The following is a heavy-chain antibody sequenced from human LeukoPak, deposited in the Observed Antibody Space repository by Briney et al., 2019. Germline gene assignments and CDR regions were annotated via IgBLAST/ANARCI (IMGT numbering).Heavy chain of an antibody. D-gene: IGHD2-21*02. CDR3: AKDKVVVVTAIPSY. Sequence: GGSPRLSCAASGFTFSSYAMSWVRQAPGKGLEWVSAISGSGGSTYYADSAKGRFTISGDNSKNTLYLQMNSLRAEDTAVYYCAKDKVVVVTAIPSYWGQGTLVTVSS. V-gene: IGHV3-23*01. CDR2: ISGSGGST. CDR1: GFTFSSYA. J-gene: IGHJ4*02.